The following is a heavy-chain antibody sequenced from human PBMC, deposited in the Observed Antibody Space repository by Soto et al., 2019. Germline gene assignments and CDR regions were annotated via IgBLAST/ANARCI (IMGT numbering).Heavy chain of an antibody. CDR3: VRYLESSRVFDY. Sequence: PVKVSCKPSVDTISSYPISCVRQAPGQGLEWMGGIIPIFGTANYAQKFQGRVTITADESTSTAYMELSSLRSEDTAVYYCVRYLESSRVFDYWGQGTLVTVFS. V-gene: IGHV1-69*13. D-gene: IGHD3-3*01. CDR1: VDTISSYP. J-gene: IGHJ4*02. CDR2: IIPIFGTA.